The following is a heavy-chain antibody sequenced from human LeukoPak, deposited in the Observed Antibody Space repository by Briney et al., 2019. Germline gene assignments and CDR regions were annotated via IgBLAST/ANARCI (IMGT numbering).Heavy chain of an antibody. CDR2: ISGDGNDT. Sequence: PGDSLRLSCEASGFIFSNYWMHGGRQTTGKGVVWLSRISGDGNDTTYVDSVRGRFTISRDNAKNTLYLQMNSLRVEDTAIYYCARVNHLNVSGGTALLDTWGQGTLVTVSS. CDR3: ARVNHLNVSGGTALLDT. J-gene: IGHJ5*02. V-gene: IGHV3-74*01. CDR1: GFIFSNYW. D-gene: IGHD2-15*01.